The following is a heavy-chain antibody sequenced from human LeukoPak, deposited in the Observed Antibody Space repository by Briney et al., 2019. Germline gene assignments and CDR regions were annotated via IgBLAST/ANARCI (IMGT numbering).Heavy chain of an antibody. V-gene: IGHV1-2*02. Sequence: ASVKVSCKASGYTFTGYYMHWVRQAPGQGLEWMGWINPNSGGTNYAQKFQGRVTMTRDTSISTAYMELSRLRSDETAVYYCARVGYCSSTSCYYFDYWGQGTLVTVSS. CDR1: GYTFTGYY. CDR3: ARVGYCSSTSCYYFDY. D-gene: IGHD2-2*01. CDR2: INPNSGGT. J-gene: IGHJ4*02.